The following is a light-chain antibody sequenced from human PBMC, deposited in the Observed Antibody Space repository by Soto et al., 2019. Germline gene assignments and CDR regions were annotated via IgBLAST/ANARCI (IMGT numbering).Light chain of an antibody. Sequence: QSVLTQPASVSGSPGQSITISCTGTSSDVGGYNLVSWYQQHPGKAPKLMIYAVSYRPSGISNRFSGSKSGNTASLTISGLQAEDEADYYCSSYTRSTTGVVFGGGTKLTVL. CDR2: AVS. CDR3: SSYTRSTTGVV. V-gene: IGLV2-14*01. J-gene: IGLJ2*01. CDR1: SSDVGGYNL.